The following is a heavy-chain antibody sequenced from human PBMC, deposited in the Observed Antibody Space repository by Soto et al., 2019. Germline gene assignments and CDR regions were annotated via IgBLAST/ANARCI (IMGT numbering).Heavy chain of an antibody. CDR1: AFTFNNYA. CDR3: AKSRYSDSSGDFYDY. V-gene: IGHV3-23*01. D-gene: IGHD3-22*01. J-gene: IGHJ4*02. Sequence: VGSLRLSCAASAFTFNNYAMSWVRQAPGKGLEWVSGIGGSGRTTYYADSVKGRFTISRDNSNNTLFLQMNSLRAEDAAVYYCAKSRYSDSSGDFYDYWGQGTLVTVSS. CDR2: IGGSGRTT.